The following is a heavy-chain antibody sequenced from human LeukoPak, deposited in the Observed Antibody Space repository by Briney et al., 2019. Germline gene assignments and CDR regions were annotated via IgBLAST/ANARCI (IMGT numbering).Heavy chain of an antibody. Sequence: GGSLRLSCAASGFTVSSNYMDWVRQAPGKGLEWVSVIYGGGNIYYADSVKGRFTISRDNSKNTLYLQMNSLRAEDTAVYYCARGAGYNYPYYFDYWGQGTLVTVSS. J-gene: IGHJ4*02. V-gene: IGHV3-53*01. CDR3: ARGAGYNYPYYFDY. CDR2: IYGGGNI. CDR1: GFTVSSNY. D-gene: IGHD5-24*01.